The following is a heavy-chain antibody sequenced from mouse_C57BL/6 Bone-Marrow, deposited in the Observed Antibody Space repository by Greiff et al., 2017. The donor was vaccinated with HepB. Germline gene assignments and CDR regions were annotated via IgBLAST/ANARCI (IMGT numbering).Heavy chain of an antibody. CDR1: GFTFSSYA. D-gene: IGHD1-1*01. Sequence: DVKLQESGEGLVKPGGSLKLSCAASGFTFSSYAMSWVRQTPEKRLEWVAYISSGGDYIYYADTVKGRFTISRDNARNTLYLQMSSLKSEDTAMYYCTRAGIYYYGSSYDPGAMDYWGQGTSVTVSS. CDR2: ISSGGDYI. J-gene: IGHJ4*01. V-gene: IGHV5-9-1*02. CDR3: TRAGIYYYGSSYDPGAMDY.